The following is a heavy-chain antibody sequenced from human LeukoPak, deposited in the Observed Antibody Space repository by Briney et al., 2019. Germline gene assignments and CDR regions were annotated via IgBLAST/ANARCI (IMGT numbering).Heavy chain of an antibody. V-gene: IGHV3-23*01. Sequence: GGSLRLSCAASGFTFSSYAMSWVRQAPGKGLEWVSAISGSGGSTYYADSVKGRFTISRDNSKNTLYLQMNSLRAEDTAVYYCAEVQMIVVVETGDFDYWGQGTLVTVSS. CDR3: AEVQMIVVVETGDFDY. J-gene: IGHJ4*02. D-gene: IGHD3-22*01. CDR2: ISGSGGST. CDR1: GFTFSSYA.